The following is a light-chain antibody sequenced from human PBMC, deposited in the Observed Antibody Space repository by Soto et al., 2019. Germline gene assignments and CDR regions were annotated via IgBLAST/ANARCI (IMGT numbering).Light chain of an antibody. V-gene: IGKV3-20*01. CDR2: GTS. CDR1: QSVRSKY. J-gene: IGKJ5*01. Sequence: EIVLTQSRLTLSLSPGERATLSCRASQSVRSKYLAWYQQKAGQALRVLIFGTSIRASGVPERLRFSGSGTDFNRTSARLGPEDFAVYYWQRYGSSPPKITFGQGTRLEIK. CDR3: QRYGSSPPKIT.